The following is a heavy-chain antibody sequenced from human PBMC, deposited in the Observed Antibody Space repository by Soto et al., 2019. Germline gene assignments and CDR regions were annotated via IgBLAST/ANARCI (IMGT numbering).Heavy chain of an antibody. J-gene: IGHJ6*02. CDR3: ARGDRGGSGSPASYYYSGWDV. CDR2: ISAGGDMT. D-gene: IGHD3-10*01. Sequence: ESGGNLVQPGGSPTLSCSASGFTLSSYAMSWVRQAPGKGLEWVSSISAGGDMTYNSDSVKGRFTISRDNANNAVFLQMHNLRIEDTALYYCARGDRGGSGSPASYYYSGWDVWGQGATVTVS. V-gene: IGHV3-23*01. CDR1: GFTLSSYA.